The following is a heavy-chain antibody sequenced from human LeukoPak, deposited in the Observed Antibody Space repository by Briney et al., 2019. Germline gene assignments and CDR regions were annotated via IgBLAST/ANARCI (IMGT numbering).Heavy chain of an antibody. CDR1: GFTLSSYW. D-gene: IGHD6-25*01. CDR2: TKGDESEK. J-gene: IGHJ4*02. V-gene: IGHV3-7*01. Sequence: GGSLRLSCTATGFTLSSYWMSWVRQAPGKGLEWVANTKGDESEKYYLDSVNGRFTISRNNAESSMSLQMNNLRAEDTAVYYCVRDGRNGWHFDYWGQGILVTVSP. CDR3: VRDGRNGWHFDY.